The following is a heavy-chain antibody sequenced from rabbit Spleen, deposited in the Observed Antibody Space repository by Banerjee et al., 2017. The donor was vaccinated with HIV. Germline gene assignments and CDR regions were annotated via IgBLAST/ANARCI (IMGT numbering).Heavy chain of an antibody. V-gene: IGHV1S45*01. Sequence: QEQLKETGGGLVQPGGSLTLSCKVSGFDFSSYWMSWVRQAPGKGLEWIACIDVVKSGNTYYANWAKGRFTISKTSSTTVPLQMTSLTAADTATYFCARDLAGVIGWNFNLWGQGTLVTVS. D-gene: IGHD4-1*01. J-gene: IGHJ4*01. CDR2: IDVVKSGNT. CDR3: ARDLAGVIGWNFNL. CDR1: GFDFSSYW.